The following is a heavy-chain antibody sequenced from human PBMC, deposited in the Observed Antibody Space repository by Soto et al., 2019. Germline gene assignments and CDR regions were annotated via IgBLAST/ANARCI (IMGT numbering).Heavy chain of an antibody. CDR2: ISSNGGTT. CDR1: GFTFSSYD. J-gene: IGHJ4*02. D-gene: IGHD1-7*01. Sequence: EVQLAESGGGMVPPGGSLRLSCVASGFTFSSYDMHWVRQAPGKGLEYVSSISSNGGTTYYGNSVKGRFTISRDTSKNTLYLQMGSLRAEDMAVYYCVRRVSGNYDYWGQGTLVTVSS. V-gene: IGHV3-64*01. CDR3: VRRVSGNYDY.